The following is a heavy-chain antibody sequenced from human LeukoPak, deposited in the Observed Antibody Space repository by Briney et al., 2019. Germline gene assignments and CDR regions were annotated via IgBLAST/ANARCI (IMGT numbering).Heavy chain of an antibody. CDR1: GFTFSSYA. J-gene: IGHJ4*02. V-gene: IGHV3-23*01. CDR2: ISGSGGST. CDR3: ASGVREGDPKMNYFEY. Sequence: QPGGSLRLSCAASGFTFSSYAMSWVRQAPGKGLEWVSAISGSGGSTYYADSVKGRFTISRDNSKNTLYLQMNSLRAEDTALYYCASGVREGDPKMNYFEYWGQGTLVTVSS. D-gene: IGHD3-16*01.